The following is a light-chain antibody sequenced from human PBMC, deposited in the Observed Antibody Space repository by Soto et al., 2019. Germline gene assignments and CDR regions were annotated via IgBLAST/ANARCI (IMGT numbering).Light chain of an antibody. CDR1: QSISSSY. CDR3: QQYGTSPRPT. CDR2: GAS. J-gene: IGKJ5*01. Sequence: EIVLTQSPGTLSLSPGERATLSCTASQSISSSYLAWYQQKPGQAPRLLIYGASSRATGIPDRFSGSGSGTDFTLTVTRLEPEDFAVYYCQQYGTSPRPTFGQGTRLEIK. V-gene: IGKV3-20*01.